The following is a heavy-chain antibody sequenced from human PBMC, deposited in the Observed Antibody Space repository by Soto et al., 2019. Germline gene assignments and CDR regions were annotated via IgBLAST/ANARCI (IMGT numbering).Heavy chain of an antibody. V-gene: IGHV3-30*18. Sequence: QXXLVESGGXVVQPGRSLRLXCAASGFTFSXXGXXXXXXXXGXGXXXXAVISYDGSNKYYADSVKGRFTISRDNSKNTLYLQMNSLRAEDTAVYYCAKGDYSNYRTNWYFDLWGRGTLVTVSS. CDR3: AKGDYSNYRTNWYFDL. D-gene: IGHD4-4*01. CDR2: ISYDGSNK. CDR1: GFTFSXXG. J-gene: IGHJ2*01.